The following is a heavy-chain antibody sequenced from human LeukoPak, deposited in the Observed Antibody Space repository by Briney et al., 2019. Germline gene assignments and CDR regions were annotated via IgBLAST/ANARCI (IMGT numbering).Heavy chain of an antibody. J-gene: IGHJ4*02. CDR1: GFTFSSYA. CDR2: ISGSGGST. CDR3: AKGIAVAGNYFDY. Sequence: SGGSLRLSCAASGFTFSSYAMSWVRQSPGKGLAWVSAISGSGGSTYYADSVKGRFTISRDNSKNTLYLQMNSLRAEDTAVYYCAKGIAVAGNYFDYWGQGTLVTVSS. D-gene: IGHD6-19*01. V-gene: IGHV3-23*01.